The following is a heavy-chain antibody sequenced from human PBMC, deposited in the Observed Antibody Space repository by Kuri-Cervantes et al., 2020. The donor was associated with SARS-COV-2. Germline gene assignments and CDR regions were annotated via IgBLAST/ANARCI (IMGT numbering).Heavy chain of an antibody. CDR2: ISYDGKNK. D-gene: IGHD2-21*01. CDR3: AKDRVGVHDF. CDR1: GFTFSSVG. Sequence: GESLKISCAASGFTFSSVGMHWVRQAPGKGLEWVAFISYDGKNKKCIASGKGRFTISRDNSQNTLYLQMKSLTSEDTAIYYCAKDRVGVHDFWGQGTLVTVSS. J-gene: IGHJ4*02. V-gene: IGHV3-30*18.